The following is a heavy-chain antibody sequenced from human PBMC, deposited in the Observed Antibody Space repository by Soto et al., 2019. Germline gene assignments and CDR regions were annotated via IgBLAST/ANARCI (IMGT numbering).Heavy chain of an antibody. Sequence: QVQLVQSGAEMRKPGSWLRISCKASGGTVSDYAFSWVRQAPGQGLEWMGGIVPRFGSPNYAQKFGGRVTITADTSTSTVYMELSGLRFDDTAVYFCARDRIQLRLGKYSFNGMDVWGQGTTITVSS. D-gene: IGHD3-16*01. CDR1: GGTVSDYA. CDR2: IVPRFGSP. J-gene: IGHJ6*02. CDR3: ARDRIQLRLGKYSFNGMDV. V-gene: IGHV1-69*06.